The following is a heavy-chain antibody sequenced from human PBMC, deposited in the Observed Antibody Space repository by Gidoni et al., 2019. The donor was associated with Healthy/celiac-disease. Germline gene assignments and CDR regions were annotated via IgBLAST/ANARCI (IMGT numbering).Heavy chain of an antibody. D-gene: IGHD3-22*01. Sequence: QVQLVESGGGVVQPGRSLRLSCAASGFPFSSHGRNWVRQAPGKGLGWVAVIGYDGSNKYYADSVKGRFTISRDNSKNTLYLQMNSLRAEDTAVYYCAREANYYDSSGYYLWGAFDIWGQGTMVTVSS. V-gene: IGHV3-33*01. CDR2: IGYDGSNK. J-gene: IGHJ3*02. CDR3: AREANYYDSSGYYLWGAFDI. CDR1: GFPFSSHG.